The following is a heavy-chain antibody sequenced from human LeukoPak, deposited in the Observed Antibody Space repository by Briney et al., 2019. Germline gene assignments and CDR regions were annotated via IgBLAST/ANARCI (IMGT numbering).Heavy chain of an antibody. CDR3: ARDPNWGSGY. CDR1: GFTFSSYT. Sequence: GGSLRLSCATSGFTFSSYTMIWVRQAPGKGLEWVSIIGASGGDIHYADSVKGRFSISRDNPKNTLTLQMNSLRVDDTAVYYCARDPNWGSGYWGQGTLATVS. J-gene: IGHJ4*02. D-gene: IGHD7-27*01. V-gene: IGHV3-23*01. CDR2: IGASGGDI.